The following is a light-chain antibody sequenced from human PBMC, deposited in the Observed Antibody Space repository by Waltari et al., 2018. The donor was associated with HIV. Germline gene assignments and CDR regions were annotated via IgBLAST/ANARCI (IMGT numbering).Light chain of an antibody. CDR3: QEYNKWPPVLT. J-gene: IGKJ4*01. CDR2: GDS. CDR1: QSVSSN. Sequence: IVMTQSPATLSVSPGERATLSCRASQSVSSNLAWYPQKLGQAPRLLIYGDSTRATGIPARFSGSGSGTEFTLIISSLQSEDFAVYYCQEYNKWPPVLTFGGGTKVDLK. V-gene: IGKV3-15*01.